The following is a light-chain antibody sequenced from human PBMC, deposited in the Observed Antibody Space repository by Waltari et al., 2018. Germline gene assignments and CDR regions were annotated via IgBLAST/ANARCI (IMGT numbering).Light chain of an antibody. Sequence: DIQMTQSPSTLSTSIGDRVTITCRASQSIGSWLAWYQQKPSKAPNLLIYKASSLETGVPSRFSGRGSGTEFTLTISSLQPDDSATYYCQQYSGYSRTFGQGTKVEIK. CDR3: QQYSGYSRT. J-gene: IGKJ1*01. V-gene: IGKV1-5*03. CDR1: QSIGSW. CDR2: KAS.